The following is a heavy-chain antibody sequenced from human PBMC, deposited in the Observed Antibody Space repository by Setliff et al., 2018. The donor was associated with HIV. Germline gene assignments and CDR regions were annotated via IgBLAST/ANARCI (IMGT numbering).Heavy chain of an antibody. CDR1: GYTFTSYY. CDR2: INPSGGST. CDR3: ARVRPKNQYYNFWSGYFGAFDI. J-gene: IGHJ3*02. V-gene: IGHV1-46*01. Sequence: ASVKVSCKASGYTFTSYYMHWVRQAPGQGLEWMGIINPSGGSTSYAQKFQGRVTMTRDTSTSTVYMELSSPRSEDTAVYYCARVRPKNQYYNFWSGYFGAFDIWGQGTMVTVSS. D-gene: IGHD3-3*01.